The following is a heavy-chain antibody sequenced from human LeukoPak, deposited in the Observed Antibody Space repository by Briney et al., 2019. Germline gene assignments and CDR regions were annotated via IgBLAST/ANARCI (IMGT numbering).Heavy chain of an antibody. V-gene: IGHV4-59*08. Sequence: SETLSLTCTVSGGSISSYYWSWIRQPPGKGLEWIGYIYYSGSTSYNPSLKSRVTILVDTSKNQFSLKLSSVTAADTAVYYCARHERDASLDHALDIWGQGTLVIVSS. D-gene: IGHD5-24*01. CDR3: ARHERDASLDHALDI. CDR2: IYYSGST. J-gene: IGHJ4*02. CDR1: GGSISSYY.